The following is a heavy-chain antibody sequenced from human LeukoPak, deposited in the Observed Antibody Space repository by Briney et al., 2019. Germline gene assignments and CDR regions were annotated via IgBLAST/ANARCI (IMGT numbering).Heavy chain of an antibody. J-gene: IGHJ4*02. CDR2: ISYDGSNK. CDR1: GFTFSSYG. Sequence: PGGSLRLSCAASGFTFSSYGMHWVRQAPGKGLEWVAVISYDGSNKYYADSVKGRLTISRDNSKNTLYLQMNSLRAEDTAVYYCAKDHSGSYFDYWGQGTLVTVSS. CDR3: AKDHSGSYFDY. D-gene: IGHD1-26*01. V-gene: IGHV3-30*18.